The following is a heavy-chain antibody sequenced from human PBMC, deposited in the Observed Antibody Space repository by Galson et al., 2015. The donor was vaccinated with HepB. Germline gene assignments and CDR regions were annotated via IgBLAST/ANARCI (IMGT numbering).Heavy chain of an antibody. Sequence: SVKVSCKASGYTFTSYYMHWVRQAPGQGLEWMGIINPSGGSTSYAQKLQGRVTMTRDTSTSTVYMELSSLRSEDTAVYYCARDRNYDSSGYFYFDYWGQGTLVTVSS. V-gene: IGHV1-46*04. CDR1: GYTFTSYY. J-gene: IGHJ4*02. CDR2: INPSGGST. D-gene: IGHD3-22*01. CDR3: ARDRNYDSSGYFYFDY.